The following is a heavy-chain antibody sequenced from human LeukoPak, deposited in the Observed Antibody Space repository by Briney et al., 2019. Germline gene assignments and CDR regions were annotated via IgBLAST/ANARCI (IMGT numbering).Heavy chain of an antibody. CDR3: AKDPSPYCGGDCYFDC. CDR1: GFTFANYA. D-gene: IGHD2-21*02. J-gene: IGHJ4*02. V-gene: IGHV3-23*01. Sequence: GGSLRLSCAASGFTFANYAMSWVRQAPGKGLEWVSTISSTGGSTYYADSVKGRFTISRDNSKNTLYLQMNSLRVEDTAIYYCAKDPSPYCGGDCYFDCWGQGTLVTVSS. CDR2: ISSTGGST.